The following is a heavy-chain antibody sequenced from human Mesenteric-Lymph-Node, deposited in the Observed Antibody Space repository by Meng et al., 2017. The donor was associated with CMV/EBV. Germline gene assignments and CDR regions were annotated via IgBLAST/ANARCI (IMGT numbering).Heavy chain of an antibody. D-gene: IGHD3-3*01. J-gene: IGHJ6*02. CDR1: GYTFTSYG. CDR3: ARDHRTSRSSYYDFWSGYYKDYYYGMDV. CDR2: ISAYNGNT. Sequence: ASVKVSCKASGYTFTSYGISWVRQAPGQGLEWMGWISAYNGNTNYAQKLQGRVTMTTDTSTSTAYMELRSLRSDDTAVHYCARDHRTSRSSYYDFWSGYYKDYYYGMDVWGQGTTVTVSS. V-gene: IGHV1-18*01.